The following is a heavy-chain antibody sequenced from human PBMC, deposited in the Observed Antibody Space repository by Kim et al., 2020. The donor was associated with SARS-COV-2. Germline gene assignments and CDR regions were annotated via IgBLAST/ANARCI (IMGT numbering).Heavy chain of an antibody. J-gene: IGHJ4*02. V-gene: IGHV3-21*01. CDR2: ISSSSSYI. Sequence: GGSLRLSCAASGFTFSSYSMNWVRQAPGKGLEWVSSISSSSSYIYYADSVKGRFTISRDNAKNSLYLQMNSLRAEDTAVYYCARAPVRPMITFGGAPFDYWGQGTLVTVSS. D-gene: IGHD3-16*01. CDR1: GFTFSSYS. CDR3: ARAPVRPMITFGGAPFDY.